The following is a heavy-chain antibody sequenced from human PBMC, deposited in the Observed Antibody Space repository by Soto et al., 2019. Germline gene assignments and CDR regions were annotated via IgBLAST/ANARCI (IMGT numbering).Heavy chain of an antibody. CDR1: GGSISRYY. CDR3: ASVGGTTDYYVYV. D-gene: IGHD1-7*01. J-gene: IGHJ6*03. CDR2: GFYSGST. V-gene: IGHV4-59*08. Sequence: PSETLSLTCTVSGGSISRYYWSWIRQPPGKGLEWIGYGFYSGSTNYNPSLKSRVTISVDTSKNQFSLKLSSVTAADTAVYYCASVGGTTDYYVYVWGKGTTVTVS.